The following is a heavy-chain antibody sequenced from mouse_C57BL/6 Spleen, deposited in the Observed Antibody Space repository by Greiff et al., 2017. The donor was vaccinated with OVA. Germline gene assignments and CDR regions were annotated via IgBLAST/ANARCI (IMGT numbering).Heavy chain of an antibody. CDR3: ARSDDYDNFDY. CDR1: GYTFTSYW. J-gene: IGHJ2*01. V-gene: IGHV1-64*01. CDR2: IHPNSGST. D-gene: IGHD2-4*01. Sequence: QVQLQQSGAELVKPGASVKLSCKASGYTFTSYWMHWVKQRPGQGLEWIGMIHPNSGSTNYNEKFKSKATLTVDKSSSTAYMQLSSLTSEDSAVYYCARSDDYDNFDYWGQGTTLTVSS.